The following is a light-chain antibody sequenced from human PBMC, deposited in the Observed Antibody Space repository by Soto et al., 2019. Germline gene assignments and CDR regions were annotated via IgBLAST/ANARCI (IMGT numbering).Light chain of an antibody. Sequence: IVLTQSPDTLSLSPGERATISCRASQTIGNNYLAWYQQKPGQPPRLLIYDASRRATGIPGRFTGSGSGADFALTISRLEPEEFAVYYCQQCAYSPRTFGQGTKVEVK. CDR2: DAS. J-gene: IGKJ1*01. CDR1: QTIGNNY. CDR3: QQCAYSPRT. V-gene: IGKV3-20*01.